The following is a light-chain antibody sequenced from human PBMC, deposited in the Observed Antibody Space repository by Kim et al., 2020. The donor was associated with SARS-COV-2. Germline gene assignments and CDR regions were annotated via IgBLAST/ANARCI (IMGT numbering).Light chain of an antibody. CDR3: QQRSNWPRLT. V-gene: IGKV3-11*01. CDR1: QSVASF. CDR2: DAA. Sequence: PGERTTRSCRASQSVASFLAWYQQKPGQAPRLLIYDAAKRATGIPARFSGSGSGTDVTLTISSLEPEEFAVYYCQQRSNWPRLTFGGGTKVDIK. J-gene: IGKJ4*01.